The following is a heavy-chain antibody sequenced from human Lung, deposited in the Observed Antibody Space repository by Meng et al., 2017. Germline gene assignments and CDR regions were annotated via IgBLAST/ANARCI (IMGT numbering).Heavy chain of an antibody. CDR3: ARDDSGYADFDS. V-gene: IGHV4-4*02. CDR2: VYHSGST. D-gene: IGHD3-22*01. Sequence: QVQLQESGPGLVKPSGTLSLTCAVSGDSISSNNWWSWVRQTPGRGLEWIGEVYHSGSTNYNPSLKSRVIISVNNSKNQFSLKLTSVTAADTAVYYCARDDSGYADFDSWGQGTLVTVSS. CDR1: GDSISSNNW. J-gene: IGHJ4*02.